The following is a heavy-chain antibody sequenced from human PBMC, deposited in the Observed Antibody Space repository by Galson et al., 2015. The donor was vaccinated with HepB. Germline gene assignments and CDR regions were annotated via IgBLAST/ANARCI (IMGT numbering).Heavy chain of an antibody. CDR2: IYYSGST. V-gene: IGHV4-39*07. CDR1: GGSISSSSYY. CDR3: ARALPRTYSSSWYHYFDY. Sequence: ETLSLTCTVSGGSISSSSYYWGWIRQPPGKGLEWIGSIYYSGSTYYNPSLKSRVTISVDTSKNQFSLKLSSVTAADAAVYYCARALPRTYSSSWYHYFDYWGQGTLVSVSP. J-gene: IGHJ4*02. D-gene: IGHD6-13*01.